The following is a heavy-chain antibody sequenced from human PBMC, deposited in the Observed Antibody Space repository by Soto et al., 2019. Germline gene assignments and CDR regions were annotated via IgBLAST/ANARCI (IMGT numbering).Heavy chain of an antibody. Sequence: GGSMRLSCAASGFIFESYGMHWVRQVSGKGLEWAAGIKYDGSDKFYADSVQGRFSISRDNTKDTLYLQLSSLRAEDTAVYFCAREVLTGAEIDYWGQGTQVTVSS. V-gene: IGHV3-33*05. CDR1: GFIFESYG. CDR3: AREVLTGAEIDY. CDR2: IKYDGSDK. J-gene: IGHJ4*02. D-gene: IGHD3-9*01.